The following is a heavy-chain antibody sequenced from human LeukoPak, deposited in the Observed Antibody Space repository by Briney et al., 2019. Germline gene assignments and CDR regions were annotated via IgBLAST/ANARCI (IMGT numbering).Heavy chain of an antibody. CDR3: ALTPLYCSSTSCRYYCYGMDV. J-gene: IGHJ6*02. CDR2: FDPEDGET. D-gene: IGHD2-2*01. Sequence: ASVKVSCKVSGYTLTELSMHWVRQAPGKGREWMGGFDPEDGETIYAQKFQGTGTITEDTSTDTAYMELSSLRSEDTAVYYCALTPLYCSSTSCRYYCYGMDVWGQGTTVTVSS. V-gene: IGHV1-24*01. CDR1: GYTLTELS.